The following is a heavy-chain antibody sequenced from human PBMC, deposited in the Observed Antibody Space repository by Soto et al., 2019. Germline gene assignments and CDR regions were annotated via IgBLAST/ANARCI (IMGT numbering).Heavy chain of an antibody. J-gene: IGHJ4*02. CDR3: ARASLDIVVVVAATPEGLNFDY. Sequence: GGSLRLSCAASGFTFSSYSMNWVRQAPGKGLEWVSSISSSSYIYYADSVKGRFTISRDNAKNSLYLQMNSLRAEDTAVYYCARASLDIVVVVAATPEGLNFDYWGQGTLVTVSS. CDR1: GFTFSSYS. V-gene: IGHV3-21*01. CDR2: ISSSSYI. D-gene: IGHD2-15*01.